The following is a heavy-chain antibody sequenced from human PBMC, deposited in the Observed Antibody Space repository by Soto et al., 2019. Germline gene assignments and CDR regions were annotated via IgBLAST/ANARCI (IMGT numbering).Heavy chain of an antibody. J-gene: IGHJ4*02. CDR1: GGSISSYY. CDR3: ARVSPSYSTGWYYFDY. Sequence: SETLSLTCTVSGGSISSYYWTWIRQPPGKRLEWIGYIKAGGNTNYNPSLKSRVTMSLDTSKNQFSLKVNSVTAADTAVYYCARVSPSYSTGWYYFDYWGQGTLVTVSS. CDR2: IKAGGNT. V-gene: IGHV4-59*01. D-gene: IGHD6-19*01.